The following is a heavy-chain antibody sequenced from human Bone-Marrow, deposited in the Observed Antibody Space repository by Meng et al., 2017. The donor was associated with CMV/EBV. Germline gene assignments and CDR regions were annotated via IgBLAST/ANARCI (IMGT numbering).Heavy chain of an antibody. Sequence: GPTLVNPTQTLTLTCTFSGFSLSTSGVGVGWIRQPTGKALEWLALIYWNDDKRYSPSLKSRLTITKDTSKNQVVLTMTNMVPLDTATDYGAHKSSDGYCSSTSSYVHDCFDPWGQGTLVTVPS. D-gene: IGHD2-2*03. CDR1: GFSLSTSGVG. J-gene: IGHJ5*02. V-gene: IGHV2-5*01. CDR2: IYWNDDK. CDR3: AHKSSDGYCSSTSSYVHDCFDP.